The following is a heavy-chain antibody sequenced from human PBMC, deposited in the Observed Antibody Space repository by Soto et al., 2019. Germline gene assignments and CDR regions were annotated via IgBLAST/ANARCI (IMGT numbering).Heavy chain of an antibody. CDR2: MYHSGST. Sequence: QLQLQESGSGLGKPSQTISLTCAVYGGSINSGGYSWSWIRQPPGKGLEWIGYMYHSGSTYYNPSLKSRVTISIDRSKNQFSLKLSSVTAADTAVYYCARVPDYWGQGILVTVSS. CDR1: GGSINSGGYS. J-gene: IGHJ4*02. V-gene: IGHV4-30-2*01. D-gene: IGHD2-2*01. CDR3: ARVPDY.